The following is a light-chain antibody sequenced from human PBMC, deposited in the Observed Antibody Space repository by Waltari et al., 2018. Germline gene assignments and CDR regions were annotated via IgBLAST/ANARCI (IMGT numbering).Light chain of an antibody. J-gene: IGKJ1*01. CDR2: GAS. CDR1: QSVTRA. V-gene: IGKV3-20*01. CDR3: QHYLRLPVT. Sequence: EIVLTQSPGTLSLSPGESATLSCRTSQSVTRALAWYQQKPGQAPRLLIYGASNRATGIPDRVRGRGSGTDFSLTISSLEPEDFAVYYCQHYLRLPVTFGQGTKVEVK.